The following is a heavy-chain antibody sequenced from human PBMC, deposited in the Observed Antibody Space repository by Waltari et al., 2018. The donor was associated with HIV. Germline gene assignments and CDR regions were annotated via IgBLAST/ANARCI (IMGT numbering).Heavy chain of an antibody. J-gene: IGHJ5*02. D-gene: IGHD2-15*01. Sequence: QVELQESGPGLVKPSETLSLTCTVSGGPITSYYWSWIRQSPGLGLEWSGHIYYSGRTTYNPSLKGRVIMSLDTSKNHISLNLRSLSAADTAVYYCARDLVVAAAEGFDPWGQGILVTVSS. CDR1: GGPITSYY. CDR2: IYYSGRT. V-gene: IGHV4-59*01. CDR3: ARDLVVAAAEGFDP.